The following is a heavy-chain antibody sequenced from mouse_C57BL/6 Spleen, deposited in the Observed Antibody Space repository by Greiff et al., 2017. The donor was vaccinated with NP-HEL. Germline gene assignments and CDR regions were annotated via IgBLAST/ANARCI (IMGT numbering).Heavy chain of an antibody. J-gene: IGHJ3*01. CDR3: ARDLYDGSLAY. CDR2: ISSGSSTI. CDR1: GFTFSDYG. Sequence: EVKLMESGGGLVKPGGSLKLSCAASGFTFSDYGMHWVSQAPEKGLEWVAYISSGSSTINYADTVKGRFTISRDNAKNTLFLQMTSLRSEDTAMYYCARDLYDGSLAYWGQGTLVTVSA. D-gene: IGHD2-3*01. V-gene: IGHV5-17*01.